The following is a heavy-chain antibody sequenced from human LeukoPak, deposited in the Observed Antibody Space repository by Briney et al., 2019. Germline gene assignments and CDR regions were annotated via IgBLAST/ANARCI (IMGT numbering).Heavy chain of an antibody. D-gene: IGHD5-24*01. CDR1: GESFSGYH. J-gene: IGHJ4*02. CDR3: ARGPGMATIKD. Sequence: SETLSLTCAVYGESFSGYHWTWIRQPPGKGLEWIGEINHSGSTNCNPSLKSRVTISVDTSKNQFFLKVRSLTAADTAVYYCARGPGMATIKDWGQGTLVTVSS. V-gene: IGHV4-34*01. CDR2: INHSGST.